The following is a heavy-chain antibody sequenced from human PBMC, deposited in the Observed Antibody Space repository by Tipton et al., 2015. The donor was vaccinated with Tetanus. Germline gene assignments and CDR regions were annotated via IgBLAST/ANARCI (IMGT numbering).Heavy chain of an antibody. CDR1: GGSISSYY. Sequence: TLSLTCTVSGGSISSYYWSCIRQPAGKGLEWIGRIYTSGSTNYNPSLKSRVTMSVDTSKNQFSLKLSSVTAADTAVYYCARDRRDLDYFDYWSQGTLVTVSS. V-gene: IGHV4-4*07. CDR3: ARDRRDLDYFDY. J-gene: IGHJ4*02. CDR2: IYTSGST.